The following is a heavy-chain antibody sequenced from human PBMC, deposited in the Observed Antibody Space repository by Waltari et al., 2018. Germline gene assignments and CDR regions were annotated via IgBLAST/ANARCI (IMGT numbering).Heavy chain of an antibody. D-gene: IGHD4-4*01. V-gene: IGHV3-23*01. Sequence: EVQLLESGGGLVQPGGSLRLSCSASEFTFSSYAMNWVRQAPGKGLEWVSTITSSGGSTYYADSVKGRFTISRDNSKNTLYLQMNSLRAEDTAVYYCAKDARRGGLHYFFDYWGQGTLVTVSS. CDR1: EFTFSSYA. J-gene: IGHJ4*02. CDR3: AKDARRGGLHYFFDY. CDR2: ITSSGGST.